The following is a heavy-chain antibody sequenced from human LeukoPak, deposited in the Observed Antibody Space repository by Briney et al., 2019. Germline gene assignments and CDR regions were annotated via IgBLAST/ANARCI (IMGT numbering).Heavy chain of an antibody. D-gene: IGHD2-15*01. CDR2: TNHSGST. CDR3: ARGMGYCSGGSCYYYYYGMDV. V-gene: IGHV4-34*01. CDR1: GGSFSGYY. J-gene: IGHJ6*04. Sequence: SETLSLTCAVYGGSFSGYYWSWIRQPPGKGLEWIGETNHSGSTNYNPSLKSRVTISVDTSKNQFSLKLSSVTAADTAVYYCARGMGYCSGGSCYYYYYGMDVWGKGTTVTVSS.